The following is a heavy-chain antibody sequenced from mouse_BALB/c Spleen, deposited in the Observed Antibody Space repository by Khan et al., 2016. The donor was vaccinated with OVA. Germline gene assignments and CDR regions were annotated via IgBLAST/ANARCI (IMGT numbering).Heavy chain of an antibody. CDR3: ALIYYYGTGFDF. J-gene: IGHJ2*01. CDR2: IDPYNGGI. D-gene: IGHD1-1*01. V-gene: IGHV1S135*01. Sequence: EVQLQQSGPELVKPGTSVKVSCKASDYSFTDYNMFWVKQSLGKSLEWIGYIDPYNGGINYNQKFEGKATLTVDKSSSTAFMHLNSLTSEDSAVYYCALIYYYGTGFDFWGQGTTLTVSS. CDR1: DYSFTDYN.